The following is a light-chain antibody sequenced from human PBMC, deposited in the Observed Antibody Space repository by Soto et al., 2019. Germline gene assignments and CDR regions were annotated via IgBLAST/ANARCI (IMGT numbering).Light chain of an antibody. J-gene: IGLJ1*01. CDR3: SSYTRSSTYV. CDR1: SIDVGAYDY. V-gene: IGLV2-14*01. CDR2: EVT. Sequence: QSALTQPASVSASPGQSIAISCSGTSIDVGAYDYVSWYQHHPGKAPKLIIYEVTYRPSGVSNRFSASKSGNTASLTISGLQAEDEADYYCSSYTRSSTYVFGTGTKVTVL.